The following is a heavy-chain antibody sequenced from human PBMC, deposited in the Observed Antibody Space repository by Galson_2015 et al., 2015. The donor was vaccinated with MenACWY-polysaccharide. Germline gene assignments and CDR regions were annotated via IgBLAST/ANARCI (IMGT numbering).Heavy chain of an antibody. CDR3: AKGRDALDA. J-gene: IGHJ3*01. V-gene: IGHV3-23*01. CDR1: GLPVRFSIYA. CDR2: IDGDGANT. Sequence: SLRLSCAASGLPVRFSIYAMTWVRQAPGKGPEWVSDIDGDGANTNYADSVKGRFTVSRDNSQDTVYLQMNSLRAEDTAVYYCAKGRDALDAWGQGAMVTVSS.